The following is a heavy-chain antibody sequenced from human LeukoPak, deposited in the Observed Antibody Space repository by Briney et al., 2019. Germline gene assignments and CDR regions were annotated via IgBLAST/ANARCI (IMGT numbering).Heavy chain of an antibody. Sequence: VSVKVSCKPSGYTLTHYQLHWVRQAPGTRREWIGWINPKSNHTNYAEKFQGRVTMARETSISTVYMELNRLTSDDTAVYSCTRDGSNWYVGYWGQGTLVTVSS. V-gene: IGHV1-2*02. D-gene: IGHD6-13*01. CDR3: TRDGSNWYVGY. J-gene: IGHJ4*02. CDR2: INPKSNHT. CDR1: GYTLTHYQ.